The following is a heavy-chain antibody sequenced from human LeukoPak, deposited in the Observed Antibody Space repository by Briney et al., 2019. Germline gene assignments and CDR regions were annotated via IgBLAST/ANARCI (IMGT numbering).Heavy chain of an antibody. CDR2: ISYDGINE. J-gene: IGHJ4*02. CDR3: AREDGFSCYSY. CDR1: GFTFNTYV. Sequence: GGSLRLSCAASGFTFNTYVMHWVRQAPGKGLEWVAVISYDGINEYYADSVKGRFTISRDNSKNSLYLQMNSLTVEDTAVYYCAREDGFSCYSYWGQGTLVTVSS. V-gene: IGHV3-30-3*01. D-gene: IGHD3/OR15-3a*01.